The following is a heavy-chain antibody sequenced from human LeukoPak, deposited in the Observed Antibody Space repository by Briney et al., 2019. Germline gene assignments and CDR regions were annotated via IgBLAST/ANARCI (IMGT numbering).Heavy chain of an antibody. CDR1: GGSVSGYY. J-gene: IGHJ3*02. Sequence: PSETLSLTCTVSGGSVSGYYCNWIRQPPGKGLEWIGYMSYSGSTNYNPSLKSRVTISVDTSKNQFSLKLSSVTAADTAVYYCARDRYYDFWSGYYPLGFDIWGQGTMVTVSS. V-gene: IGHV4-59*02. D-gene: IGHD3-3*01. CDR3: ARDRYYDFWSGYYPLGFDI. CDR2: MSYSGST.